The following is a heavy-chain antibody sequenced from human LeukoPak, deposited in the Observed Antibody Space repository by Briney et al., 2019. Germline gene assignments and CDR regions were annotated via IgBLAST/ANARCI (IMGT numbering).Heavy chain of an antibody. CDR2: IYHSGST. D-gene: IGHD6-13*01. V-gene: IGHV4-4*02. CDR3: ASSLGSSWPDAFDI. CDR1: GGSISSSNW. J-gene: IGHJ3*02. Sequence: SETLSLTCAVSGGSISSSNWWSWVRQPPGKGLEWIGEIYHSGSTNYNPSLKSRVTISVDTSKNQFSLQLSSVTAADTAVYYCASSLGSSWPDAFDIWGQGTMVTVSS.